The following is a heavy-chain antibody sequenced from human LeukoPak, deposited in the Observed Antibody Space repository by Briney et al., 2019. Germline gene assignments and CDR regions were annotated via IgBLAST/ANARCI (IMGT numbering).Heavy chain of an antibody. V-gene: IGHV1-69*05. Sequence: GASVKVSCKASGGTFSSYAISWVRQAPGQGLEWMGRIIPIFGAANYAQKFQGRVTITTDESTSTAYMELSSLRSEDTAVYYCARGEDYDYVWGSYRYTFFDYWGQGTLVTVSS. D-gene: IGHD3-16*02. CDR1: GGTFSSYA. CDR3: ARGEDYDYVWGSYRYTFFDY. J-gene: IGHJ4*02. CDR2: IIPIFGAA.